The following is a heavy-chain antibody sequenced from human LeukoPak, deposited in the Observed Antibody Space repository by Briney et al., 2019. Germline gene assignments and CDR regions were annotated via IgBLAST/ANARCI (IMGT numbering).Heavy chain of an antibody. V-gene: IGHV1-3*01. CDR3: ARAETTTVTYYGMDV. CDR2: INAGNGNT. D-gene: IGHD4-17*01. CDR1: GYTFTSYA. Sequence: ASVTVSCKASGYTFTSYAMHWVRQAPGQRLEWMGWINAGNGNTKYSQKFQGRVTITRDTSASTAYMELSSLRSEDTAVYYCARAETTTVTYYGMDVWGQGTTVTVSS. J-gene: IGHJ6*02.